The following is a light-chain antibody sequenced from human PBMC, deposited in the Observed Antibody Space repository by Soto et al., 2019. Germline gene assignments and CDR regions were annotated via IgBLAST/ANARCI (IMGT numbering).Light chain of an antibody. Sequence: DIQLTQSPPSLSATVGDRVTITCRASQTTDSYLNWFQQKPGMAPKLLIYAASKLQSGVPSRFRGSGSGTDFTLTIDTLQPDDFASYYCQQTRSGITFGQGTRLEIK. CDR1: QTTDSY. J-gene: IGKJ5*01. CDR3: QQTRSGIT. V-gene: IGKV1-39*01. CDR2: AAS.